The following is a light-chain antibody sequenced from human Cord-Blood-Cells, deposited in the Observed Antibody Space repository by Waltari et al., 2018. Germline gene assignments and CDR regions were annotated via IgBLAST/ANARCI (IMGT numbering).Light chain of an antibody. CDR2: AAS. Sequence: DIQMTQSPSSLSASVGDRVTITCRASQSISGYLNWYQQKPGKAPNHLIYAASSLQSVVPSRFSGSGSGTDFTLTISSLQPEDFATYYCQQSYSTPQVTFGQGTRLEIK. V-gene: IGKV1-39*01. J-gene: IGKJ5*01. CDR3: QQSYSTPQVT. CDR1: QSISGY.